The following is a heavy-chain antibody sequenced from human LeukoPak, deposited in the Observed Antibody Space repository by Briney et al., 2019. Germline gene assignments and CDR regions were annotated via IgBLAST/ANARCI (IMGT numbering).Heavy chain of an antibody. CDR3: DRDSHVPGLYSYYMDV. Sequence: GGSLRLSCAASGFTFSSYAMHWVRQASGKGLEWVAVISYDGRNKYFAESVKGRFTISRENSKNTLYLQMNSLRPAATAVSFCDRDSHVPGLYSYYMDVWGKGPTVTVSS. CDR1: GFTFSSYA. V-gene: IGHV3-30*04. J-gene: IGHJ6*03. D-gene: IGHD6-6*01. CDR2: ISYDGRNK.